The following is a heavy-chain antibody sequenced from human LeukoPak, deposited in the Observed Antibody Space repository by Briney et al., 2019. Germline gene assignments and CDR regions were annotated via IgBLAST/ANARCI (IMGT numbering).Heavy chain of an antibody. D-gene: IGHD5-24*01. V-gene: IGHV1-18*01. CDR2: INAYNGNT. CDR3: ARERRDGYNFRYFDY. J-gene: IGHJ4*02. Sequence: ASVKVSCKASGYTFTSYDISWVRQAPGQGLEWMGWINAYNGNTNYAQKLQGRVTMTTDTSTSTAYMELRSLRSDDTAVYYCARERRDGYNFRYFDYWGQGTLVTVSS. CDR1: GYTFTSYD.